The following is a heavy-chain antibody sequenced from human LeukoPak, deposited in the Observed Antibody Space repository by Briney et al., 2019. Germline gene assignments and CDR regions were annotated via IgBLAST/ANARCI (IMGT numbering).Heavy chain of an antibody. V-gene: IGHV3-64D*06. CDR2: ISSNGGSI. CDR1: GFTFSSYA. J-gene: IGHJ3*02. D-gene: IGHD6-13*01. Sequence: GGSLRLSCSASGFTFSSYAMHWVRQAPGKGLEYVSVISSNGGSIYYADSVKGRFTISRDNSKNTLYLQMSSLRAEDPAVYFCVKPYSSSWLDAFDIWGQGTMVTVSS. CDR3: VKPYSSSWLDAFDI.